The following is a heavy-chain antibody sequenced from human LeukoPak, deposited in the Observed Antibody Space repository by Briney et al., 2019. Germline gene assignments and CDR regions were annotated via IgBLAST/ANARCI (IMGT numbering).Heavy chain of an antibody. J-gene: IGHJ6*03. CDR1: GFTFSSYT. Sequence: PGGSLRLSCAASGFTFSSYTMNWVRQAPGKGLEGVSYISSSSSTIYYADSVKGRFTISRDNAKNSLYLQMNSLRAEDTAVYYCARDIGWSSSWYDYYYMDVWGKGTTVTVSS. D-gene: IGHD6-13*01. V-gene: IGHV3-48*01. CDR3: ARDIGWSSSWYDYYYMDV. CDR2: ISSSSSTI.